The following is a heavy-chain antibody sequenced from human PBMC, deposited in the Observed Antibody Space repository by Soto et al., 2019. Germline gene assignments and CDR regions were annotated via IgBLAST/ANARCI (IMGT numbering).Heavy chain of an antibody. J-gene: IGHJ3*02. CDR1: GFICTSYD. V-gene: IGHV3-23*01. CDR2: VLVGGNT. D-gene: IGHD2-8*02. CDR3: AKATATGGGAFDI. Sequence: GGSLRLSCAASGFICTSYDMIGFRQVPGKGLEWVSTVLVGGNTYYADSVKGRFTISRDRSENTVFLQMNSLSAGDTAVYYCAKATATGGGAFDICGQGTMVTVSS.